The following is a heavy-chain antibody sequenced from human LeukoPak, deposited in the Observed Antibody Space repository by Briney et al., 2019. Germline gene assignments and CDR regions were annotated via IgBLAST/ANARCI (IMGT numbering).Heavy chain of an antibody. D-gene: IGHD3-22*01. CDR3: ARQAYYYDSSVSDAFDI. CDR1: GGSFSGYY. J-gene: IGHJ3*02. CDR2: INHSGST. Sequence: PSETLSLTCAVYGGSFSGYYWSWIRQPPGKGLEWIGEINHSGSTNYNPSLKSRVTISVDTSKNQFSLKLSSVTAADTAVYYCARQAYYYDSSVSDAFDIWGQGTMVTVSS. V-gene: IGHV4-34*01.